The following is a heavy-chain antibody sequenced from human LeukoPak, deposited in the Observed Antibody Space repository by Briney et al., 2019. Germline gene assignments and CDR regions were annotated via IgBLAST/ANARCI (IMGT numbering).Heavy chain of an antibody. CDR3: ARGGGRGASTHYYDSSGYYAPAVN. CDR1: GYTFTTYD. D-gene: IGHD3-22*01. J-gene: IGHJ4*02. CDR2: MNPNSGNT. V-gene: IGHV1-8*01. Sequence: GASVKVSCKASGYTFTTYDINWVRQATGQGLEWMGWMNPNSGNTGYAQKFQGRVAMTRNTSISTACMELSSLRSEDTAVYYCARGGGRGASTHYYDSSGYYAPAVNWGQGTLVTVSS.